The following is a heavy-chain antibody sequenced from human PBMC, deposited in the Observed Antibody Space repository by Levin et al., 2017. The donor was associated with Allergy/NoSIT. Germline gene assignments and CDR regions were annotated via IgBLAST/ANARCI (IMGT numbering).Heavy chain of an antibody. CDR2: IYYSGST. D-gene: IGHD6-13*01. V-gene: IGHV4-39*01. CDR1: GGSISSSSYY. J-gene: IGHJ5*02. CDR3: ARHLGGYSSSWLNWFDP. Sequence: GSLRLSCTVSGGSISSSSYYWGWIRQPPGKGLEWIGSIYYSGSTYYNPSLKSRVTISVDTSKNQFSLKLSSVTAADTAVYYCARHLGGYSSSWLNWFDPWGQGTLVTVSS.